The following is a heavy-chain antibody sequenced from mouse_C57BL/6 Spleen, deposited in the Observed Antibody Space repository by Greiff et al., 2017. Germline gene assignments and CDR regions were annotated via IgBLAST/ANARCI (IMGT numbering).Heavy chain of an antibody. CDR2: IDPSDSYT. D-gene: IGHD3-2*02. CDR1: GYTFTSYW. J-gene: IGHJ4*01. CDR3: ARQLRLRNYAMDY. V-gene: IGHV1-50*01. Sequence: QVQLKQPGAELVKPGASVKLSCKASGYTFTSYWMQWVKQRPGQGLEWIGEIDPSDSYTNYNQKFKDKATLTVDTSSSTAYMQLSSLTSEDSAVYYCARQLRLRNYAMDYWGQGTSVTVSS.